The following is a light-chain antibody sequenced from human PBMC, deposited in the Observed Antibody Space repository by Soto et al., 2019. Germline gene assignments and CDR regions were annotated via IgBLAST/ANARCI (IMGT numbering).Light chain of an antibody. J-gene: IGKJ4*01. V-gene: IGKV1-27*01. CDR2: AAS. Sequence: DIQMTQSPSSLSASVGDRVTITCRASQGISNYLAWYQQKPRKVPELLIYAASTLQSGVPSRFSGSGSGTEFSLTISGLQPEDVATYYCHKYNHAPTFGGGTKVEIK. CDR1: QGISNY. CDR3: HKYNHAPT.